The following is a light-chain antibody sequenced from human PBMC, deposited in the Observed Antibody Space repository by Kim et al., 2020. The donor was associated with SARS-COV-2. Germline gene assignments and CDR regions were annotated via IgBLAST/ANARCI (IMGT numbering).Light chain of an antibody. CDR3: QKYNSAPRT. J-gene: IGKJ1*01. Sequence: DIQMTQSPSSLSASVGDRVTITCRASQGISNYLAWYQQKQGKVPKLLVYAASTLQSGVPSRFSGSASGTDFTLTISSLQPEDVATYNCQKYNSAPRTFGKGTKVEIK. V-gene: IGKV1-27*01. CDR2: AAS. CDR1: QGISNY.